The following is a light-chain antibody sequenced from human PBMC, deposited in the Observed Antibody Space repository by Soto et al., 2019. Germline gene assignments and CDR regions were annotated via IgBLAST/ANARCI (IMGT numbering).Light chain of an antibody. V-gene: IGKV1-16*01. Sequence: DIQMTQSPSSLSASVGDRVTITCRASQTINNYLAWYQHKPGKAPQVLIYASSILQSGVPSRFSGSRSGTEFTLTISGLQSEDFGVYYCQQYKDWRTFGQGTNVDIK. CDR3: QQYKDWRT. J-gene: IGKJ1*01. CDR1: QTINNY. CDR2: ASS.